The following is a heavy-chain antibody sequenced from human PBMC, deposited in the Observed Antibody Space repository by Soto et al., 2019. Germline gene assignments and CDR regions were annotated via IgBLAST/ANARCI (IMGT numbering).Heavy chain of an antibody. CDR2: ISGSGGST. Sequence: EVQLLESGGGLVQPGGSLRLSCAASGFTFTGYAMSWVRQAPGKGLEWVSGISGSGGSTYSADSVEGRFTISRDNSKNTLYLHMSSLRAEDTAIYYCAKDLHDTAMVAGEFDYWGQGTRVTVSS. CDR3: AKDLHDTAMVAGEFDY. J-gene: IGHJ4*02. V-gene: IGHV3-23*01. D-gene: IGHD5-18*01. CDR1: GFTFTGYA.